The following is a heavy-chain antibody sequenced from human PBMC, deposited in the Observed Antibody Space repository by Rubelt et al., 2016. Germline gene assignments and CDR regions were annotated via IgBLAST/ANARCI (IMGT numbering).Heavy chain of an antibody. V-gene: IGHV1-3*01. Sequence: QVQLVQSGAEVKKPGASVKVSCKASGYTFTSYAMHWVRQAPGQRLAWMGWINAGNGNTQNSQRFQGKVTLTRDPSGGTAYLELSSLRSEDTAVYYGARGESSGYYYRSNYFDYWGQGTLVTVSS. CDR2: INAGNGNT. D-gene: IGHD3-22*01. J-gene: IGHJ4*02. CDR1: GYTFTSYA. CDR3: ARGESSGYYYRSNYFDY.